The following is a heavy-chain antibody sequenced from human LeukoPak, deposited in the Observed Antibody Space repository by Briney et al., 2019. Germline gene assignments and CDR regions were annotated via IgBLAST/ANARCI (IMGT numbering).Heavy chain of an antibody. V-gene: IGHV3-74*01. CDR1: GFTFSSYW. CDR3: ARDRSSSYHDY. CDR2: INSDGSST. D-gene: IGHD6-6*01. J-gene: IGHJ4*02. Sequence: GGSLRLSCAASGFTFSSYWMHWVRQAPGKGLVWVSRINSDGSSTSYADSVKGRFTISRDNAKNTLYLQMNSLRAEDTAVYYRARDRSSSYHDYWGQGTLVTVSS.